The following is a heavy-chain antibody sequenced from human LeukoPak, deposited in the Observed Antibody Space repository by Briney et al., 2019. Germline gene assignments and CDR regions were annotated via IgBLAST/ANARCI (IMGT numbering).Heavy chain of an antibody. D-gene: IGHD6-13*01. CDR3: ARRQYSSSWLYYYYGMDV. Sequence: PGGSLRLSCAASGLTFSSYWMSWVRQAPGKGLGWVANIKQDGSEKYYVDSVKGRFTISRDNAKNSLYLQMNSLRAEDTAVYYCARRQYSSSWLYYYYGMDVWGKGTTVTVSS. V-gene: IGHV3-7*03. CDR1: GLTFSSYW. CDR2: IKQDGSEK. J-gene: IGHJ6*04.